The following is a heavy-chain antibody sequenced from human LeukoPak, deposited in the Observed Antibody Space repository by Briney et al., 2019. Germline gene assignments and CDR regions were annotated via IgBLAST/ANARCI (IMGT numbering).Heavy chain of an antibody. CDR1: GSIFTTYW. V-gene: IGHV5-51*01. CDR3: ARYHSNSSGYYALDI. J-gene: IGHJ3*02. Sequence: GASLKISSKGSGSIFTTYWIAWVRQLPGKGLEWMGIIYPAYSDTRYSPSFQGQVTISADKSISTASLQWSSLGASDTAIYYCARYHSNSSGYYALDIWGQGTMVTVSS. CDR2: IYPAYSDT. D-gene: IGHD3-22*01.